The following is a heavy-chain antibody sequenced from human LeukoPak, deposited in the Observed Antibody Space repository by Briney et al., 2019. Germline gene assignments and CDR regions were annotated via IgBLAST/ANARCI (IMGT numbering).Heavy chain of an antibody. CDR1: GSTFTSYG. V-gene: IGHV1-18*01. J-gene: IGHJ4*02. D-gene: IGHD6-19*01. CDR3: ARTSSGWSAI. Sequence: GASLKVSCKASGSTFTSYGISRVRRAPGEGLEWMVWISAYNGNTNCAQKLQGRITMTTDTSTSTANMELRSRRSDDTAVYYCARTSSGWSAIWGQGTLVNVSS. CDR2: ISAYNGNT.